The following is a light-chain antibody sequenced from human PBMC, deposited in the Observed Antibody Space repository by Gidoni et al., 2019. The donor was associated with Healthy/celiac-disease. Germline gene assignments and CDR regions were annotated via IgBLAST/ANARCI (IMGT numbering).Light chain of an antibody. J-gene: IGKJ1*01. CDR1: QSVLYSSNNKHY. Sequence: DIVMTQSPDSLAVSLGERATINCKSSQSVLYSSNNKHYLAWYQQKPVQPPKLLIYWASTRESGVPYRFSGSGSGTDFTLTISSLQAEDVAVYYCQQYYSTPRTFGQGTKVEIK. V-gene: IGKV4-1*01. CDR3: QQYYSTPRT. CDR2: WAS.